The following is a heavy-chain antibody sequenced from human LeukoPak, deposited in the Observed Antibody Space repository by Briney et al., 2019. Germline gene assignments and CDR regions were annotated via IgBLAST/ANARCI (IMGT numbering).Heavy chain of an antibody. J-gene: IGHJ4*02. CDR2: INPSGGST. CDR1: GYTFTSYG. Sequence: ASVKVSCKSSGYTFTSYGISWVRQAPGQGLEWMGIINPSGGSTNYAQKFQGRVTMTRDTSTNTVYMELSSLRSEDTAVYYCASGPHTVIQLCTYWGQGTLVTVSS. D-gene: IGHD5-18*01. V-gene: IGHV1-46*01. CDR3: ASGPHTVIQLCTY.